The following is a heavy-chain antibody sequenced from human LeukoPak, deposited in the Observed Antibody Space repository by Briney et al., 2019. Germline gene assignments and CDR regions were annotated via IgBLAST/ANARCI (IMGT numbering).Heavy chain of an antibody. J-gene: IGHJ4*02. CDR1: GDSISSYY. D-gene: IGHD3-16*01. CDR2: IYYSGST. CDR3: AREGYAYVSGDC. V-gene: IGHV4-59*01. Sequence: KASETLSLTCTVSGDSISSYYWSWIRQPPGKGPEWIGYIYYSGSTNYNPSLKSRVTISVDTSKNQFSLKLTSVTAADTAVYYCAREGYAYVSGDCWGQGALVTVSS.